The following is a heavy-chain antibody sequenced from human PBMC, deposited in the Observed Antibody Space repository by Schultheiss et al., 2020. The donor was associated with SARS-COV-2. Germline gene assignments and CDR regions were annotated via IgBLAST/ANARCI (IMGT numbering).Heavy chain of an antibody. CDR3: TRVVPAAPYYYYYGMDV. Sequence: GGSLRLSCAASGFTFSSYAMSWVRQAPGKGLEWVGRIRSKANSYATAYAASVKGRFTISRDDSKNTAYLQMNSLKTEDTAVYYCTRVVPAAPYYYYYGMDVWGQGTTVTVSS. CDR2: IRSKANSYAT. V-gene: IGHV3-73*01. J-gene: IGHJ6*02. CDR1: GFTFSSYA. D-gene: IGHD2-2*01.